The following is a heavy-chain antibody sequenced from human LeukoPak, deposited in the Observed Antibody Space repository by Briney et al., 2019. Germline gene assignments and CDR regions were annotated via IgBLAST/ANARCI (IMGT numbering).Heavy chain of an antibody. CDR3: ARLVSPDTAMGPAIDY. D-gene: IGHD5-18*01. J-gene: IGHJ4*02. CDR2: IYPGDSDT. V-gene: IGHV5-51*01. CDR1: GYSFTSYW. Sequence: GESLKISCKGSGYSFTSYWIAWVRQMPGKGLEWMGIIYPGDSDTRYSPSFQGQVTISADKSISTAYLQWSSLKASDTAMYYCARLVSPDTAMGPAIDYWGQGTLVTVSS.